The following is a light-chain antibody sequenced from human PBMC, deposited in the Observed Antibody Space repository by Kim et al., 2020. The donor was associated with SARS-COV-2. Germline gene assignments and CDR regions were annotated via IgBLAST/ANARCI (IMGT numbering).Light chain of an antibody. V-gene: IGKV3-15*01. CDR1: QSVSSN. Sequence: SVSPGGRATLPCRASQSVSSNLAWYQQKPGQAPRLLIYGASTRATGIPARFSGSGSGTEFTLTISSLQSEDFAVYYCQQYNNWPYTFGQGTKLEI. CDR3: QQYNNWPYT. J-gene: IGKJ2*01. CDR2: GAS.